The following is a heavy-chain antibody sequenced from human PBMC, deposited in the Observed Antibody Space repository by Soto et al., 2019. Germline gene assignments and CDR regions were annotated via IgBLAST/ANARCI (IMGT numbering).Heavy chain of an antibody. CDR2: IWYDGSNK. D-gene: IGHD6-13*01. CDR3: ARDQIAAAAPEYFQH. Sequence: PWGSLRLSCAACGFTVSSYGMHWVRQAPGKGLEWVAVIWYDGSNKYYADSVKGRFTISRDNSKNTLYLQMNSLRAEDTAVYYCARDQIAAAAPEYFQHWGQGTLVTVSS. V-gene: IGHV3-33*01. CDR1: GFTVSSYG. J-gene: IGHJ1*01.